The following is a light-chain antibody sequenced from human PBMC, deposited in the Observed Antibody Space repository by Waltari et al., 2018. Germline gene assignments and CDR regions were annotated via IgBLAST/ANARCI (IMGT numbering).Light chain of an antibody. Sequence: DVQMTQSPSSLSASVGDRVTITCQASQDIKTYLNWYQQKSGKAPKVVIYDVSHLATGVPSRFSGTGYGTKFTLTISSLQPEDIATYYCQQYEDESTFGGGTKVEVK. J-gene: IGKJ4*01. CDR3: QQYEDEST. CDR2: DVS. V-gene: IGKV1-33*01. CDR1: QDIKTY.